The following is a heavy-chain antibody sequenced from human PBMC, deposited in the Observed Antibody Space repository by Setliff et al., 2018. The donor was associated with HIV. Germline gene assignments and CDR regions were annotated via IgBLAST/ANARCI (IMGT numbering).Heavy chain of an antibody. CDR2: INPNSGGT. J-gene: IGHJ4*02. CDR1: GYTFTGYY. CDR3: ARGGVLWFGEPAPPFDY. D-gene: IGHD3-10*01. Sequence: ASVKVSCKASGYTFTGYYMHWVRQAPGQGLEWMGRINPNSGGTNYAQKFQGRVTMTRDTSISTAYMELSRLRSDDMAVYYCARGGVLWFGEPAPPFDYWGQGTLVTVSS. V-gene: IGHV1-2*06.